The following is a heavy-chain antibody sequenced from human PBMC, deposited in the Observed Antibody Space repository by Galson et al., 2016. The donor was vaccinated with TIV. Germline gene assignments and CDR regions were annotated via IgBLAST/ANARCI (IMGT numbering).Heavy chain of an antibody. D-gene: IGHD3-22*01. CDR2: INSEGSRI. V-gene: IGHV3-74*01. CDR3: VSGTYFYDSSGYYPLGF. Sequence: SLRLSCAASGFNIRSNWMHWVRQAPGKGLVWVSRINSEGSRINYADSLKGRFTISRDNAKNTLYLQINSLRAEDTAVYYCVSGTYFYDSSGYYPLGFWGQGTLVTVSS. CDR1: GFNIRSNW. J-gene: IGHJ4*02.